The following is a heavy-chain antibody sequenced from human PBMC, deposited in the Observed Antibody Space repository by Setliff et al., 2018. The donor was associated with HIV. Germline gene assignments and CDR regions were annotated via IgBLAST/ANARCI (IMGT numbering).Heavy chain of an antibody. D-gene: IGHD2-15*01. J-gene: IGHJ6*03. CDR1: GGSISSSSYY. CDR2: IYYSGST. V-gene: IGHV4-39*01. CDR3: ARPYCSGGSCHRGYYHYMDV. Sequence: SETLSLTCTVSGGSISSSSYYWGWIRQPPGKGLEWIGSIYYSGSTYYNPSLKSRVTISVDTSKNKFSLKLSCVTAADTAVYYCARPYCSGGSCHRGYYHYMDVWGKGTTVTVSS.